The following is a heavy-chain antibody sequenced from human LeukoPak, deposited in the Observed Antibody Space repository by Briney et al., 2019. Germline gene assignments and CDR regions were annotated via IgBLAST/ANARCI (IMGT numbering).Heavy chain of an antibody. D-gene: IGHD3-10*02. J-gene: IGHJ6*04. CDR2: ISSSSSYI. V-gene: IGHV3-21*01. Sequence: GGSLRLSCAAPGFTFSSYSLNWVRQAPGKGLEWVSSISSSSSYIYYADSVKGRFTISRDNAKNSLYLQKNSLRAEDTGVYYCAELGITMIGGVWGKGTTVTISS. CDR1: GFTFSSYS. CDR3: AELGITMIGGV.